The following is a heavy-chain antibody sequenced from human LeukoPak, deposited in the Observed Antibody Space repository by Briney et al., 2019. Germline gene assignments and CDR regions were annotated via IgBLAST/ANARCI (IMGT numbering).Heavy chain of an antibody. Sequence: SETLSLTCAVSGGSISSSNWWSWVRQPPGKGLEWIGEIYHSGSTNYNPSLKSRVTISVDKSKNQFSLKLSSVTAADTAVYYCARDPASDSGYYYVGDYWGQGTLVTVSS. J-gene: IGHJ4*02. CDR2: IYHSGST. D-gene: IGHD3-22*01. CDR1: GGSISSSNW. CDR3: ARDPASDSGYYYVGDY. V-gene: IGHV4-4*02.